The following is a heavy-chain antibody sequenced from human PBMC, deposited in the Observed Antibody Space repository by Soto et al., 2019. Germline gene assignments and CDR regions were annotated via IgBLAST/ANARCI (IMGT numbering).Heavy chain of an antibody. J-gene: IGHJ6*02. V-gene: IGHV1-3*01. D-gene: IGHD1-1*01. CDR2: INGGTGQT. CDR3: ARGKGMEANYYYYGLDI. Sequence: XAVKVSYKASGCSLTTHAMQWVRQAPGQSLEWMGWINGGTGQTKHSQRFQGRVTITRDTSASTAYMELSSLRSEDTAVYYCARGKGMEANYYYYGLDIWGQGTTVTVSS. CDR1: GCSLTTHA.